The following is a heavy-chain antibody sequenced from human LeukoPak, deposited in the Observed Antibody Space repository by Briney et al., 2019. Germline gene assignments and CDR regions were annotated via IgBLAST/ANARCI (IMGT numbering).Heavy chain of an antibody. CDR1: GFTFSSYA. V-gene: IGHV3-23*01. CDR3: AKTYSSGWYHDDY. CDR2: ISGSGGST. J-gene: IGHJ4*02. D-gene: IGHD6-19*01. Sequence: GGCLRLSCAASGFTFSSYAMSWVRQAPGKGLEWVSAISGSGGSTYYADSVKGRFTISRDNSKNTLYLQMNSLRAEDTAVYYCAKTYSSGWYHDDYWGQGTLVTVSS.